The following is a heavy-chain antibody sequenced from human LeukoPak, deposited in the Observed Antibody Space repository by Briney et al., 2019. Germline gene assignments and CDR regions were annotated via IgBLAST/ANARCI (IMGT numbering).Heavy chain of an antibody. CDR1: GFTFSIYE. CDR3: AREDSSSSGYMDV. CDR2: ISSSDSTI. J-gene: IGHJ6*03. Sequence: PGGSLRLSCTASGFTFSIYEMNWVRQAPGKGLEWVSYISSSDSTIYYADSVKGRFTISRDDAKNSLYLQMNSLRAEDTAVYYCAREDSSSSGYMDVWGKGTTVTVSS. V-gene: IGHV3-48*03. D-gene: IGHD6-6*01.